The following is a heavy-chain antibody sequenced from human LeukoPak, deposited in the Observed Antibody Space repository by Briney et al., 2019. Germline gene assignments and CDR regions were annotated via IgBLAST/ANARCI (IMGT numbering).Heavy chain of an antibody. CDR1: GFTFSSYA. CDR3: ARGVHIVRGVLFDY. CDR2: ISSSSSYI. V-gene: IGHV3-21*01. J-gene: IGHJ4*02. Sequence: GGSLRLSCAASGFTFSSYAMNWVRQAPGKGLEWVSSISSSSSYIYYADSVKGRFTISRDNAKNSLYLQMNSLGAEDTAVYYCARGVHIVRGVLFDYWGQGTLVTVSS. D-gene: IGHD3-10*01.